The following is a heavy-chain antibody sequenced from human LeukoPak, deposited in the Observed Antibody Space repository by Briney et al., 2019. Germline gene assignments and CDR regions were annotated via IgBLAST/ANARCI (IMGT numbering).Heavy chain of an antibody. J-gene: IGHJ5*02. CDR1: GFTFSSYS. CDR3: ARGGITIFGVVGNWFDP. D-gene: IGHD3-3*01. Sequence: GGSLRLSCAASGFTFSSYSMNWVRQAPGKGLEWVSYISSSSSTIYYADSVKGRFTISRDNAKNSLYLQMNSLRAEDTAVYYCARGGITIFGVVGNWFDPWGQGTLVTVSS. V-gene: IGHV3-48*01. CDR2: ISSSSSTI.